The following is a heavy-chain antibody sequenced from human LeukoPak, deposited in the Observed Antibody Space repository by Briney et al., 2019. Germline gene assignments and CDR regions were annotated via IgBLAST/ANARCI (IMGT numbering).Heavy chain of an antibody. CDR2: IYYSGST. J-gene: IGHJ5*02. V-gene: IGHV4-31*03. CDR1: GGSISSGGYY. Sequence: PSETLSLTCTVSGGSISSGGYYWSWIRQHPGKGLEWIGYIYYSGSTYYNPSLKSRVTISVDTSKNQFPLKLSSVTAADTAVYYCARRHLGDWFDPWGQGTLVTVSS. CDR3: ARRHLGDWFDP. D-gene: IGHD3-10*01.